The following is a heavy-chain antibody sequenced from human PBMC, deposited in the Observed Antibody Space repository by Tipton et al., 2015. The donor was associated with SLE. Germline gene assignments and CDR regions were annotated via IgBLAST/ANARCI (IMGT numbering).Heavy chain of an antibody. V-gene: IGHV4-59*01. CDR3: ARGWGSWPYYFDY. D-gene: IGHD6-13*01. J-gene: IGHJ4*02. CDR2: IYYSGST. Sequence: TLSLTCTVSGGSISSYYWSWIRQPPGKGLEWIGYIYYSGSTNYNPSLKSRVTISVDTSKNQFSLKLSSVTAADTAVYYCARGWGSWPYYFDYWGQGTLVTDSS. CDR1: GGSISSYY.